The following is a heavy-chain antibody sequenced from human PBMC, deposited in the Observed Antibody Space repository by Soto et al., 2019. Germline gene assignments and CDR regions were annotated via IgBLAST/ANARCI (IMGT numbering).Heavy chain of an antibody. CDR1: RFSFSNFG. D-gene: IGHD2-2*01. J-gene: IGHJ5*01. V-gene: IGHV3-30*18. CDR2: LSFDGSNK. CDR3: AKVGCSSSSCSFDS. Sequence: QEQLVESGGGVVQPGMSLRLSCVASRFSFSNFGMHWVRQAPGKGLEWVAALSFDGSNKNYADGVRGRFTISRDNSKNTLYLHMNSLRSDDTAMYYCAKVGCSSSSCSFDSWGQGTLVTV.